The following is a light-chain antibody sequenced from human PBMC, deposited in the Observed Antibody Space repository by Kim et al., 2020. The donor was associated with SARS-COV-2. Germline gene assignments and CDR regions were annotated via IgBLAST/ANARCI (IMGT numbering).Light chain of an antibody. V-gene: IGKV3-20*01. CDR3: QQYGKSPRT. CDR2: GAS. Sequence: EIVLTQSPGTLSLSPGERATLSCRASQSVSSSYLAWYQQKPGQAPRLLIYGASSRATGIPDRFSGSGSGTDFTLTISRLEPEDFAVYYCQQYGKSPRTFGQGNKVDIK. CDR1: QSVSSSY. J-gene: IGKJ1*01.